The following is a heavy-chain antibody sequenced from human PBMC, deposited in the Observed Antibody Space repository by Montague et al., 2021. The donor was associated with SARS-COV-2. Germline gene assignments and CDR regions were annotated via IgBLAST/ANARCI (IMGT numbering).Heavy chain of an antibody. CDR1: GFTFNSYA. Sequence: SLRLSCAASGFTFNSYAMSWVRQAPGKGLEWVSTISGSGGSTYYADSVKGRFAISRDSSKNTLYLQLNSLRAEDTAVYYCAKGGQRGYFDYWGQGTLVTVSS. CDR2: ISGSGGST. D-gene: IGHD2-2*01. V-gene: IGHV3-23*01. J-gene: IGHJ4*02. CDR3: AKGGQRGYFDY.